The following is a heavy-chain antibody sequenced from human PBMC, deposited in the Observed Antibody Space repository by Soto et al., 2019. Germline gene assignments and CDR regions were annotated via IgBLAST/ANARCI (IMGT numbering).Heavy chain of an antibody. V-gene: IGHV1-8*01. CDR3: ETAHSSGFPYYYGIDV. D-gene: IGHD5-18*01. J-gene: IGHJ6*04. CDR1: GYTFTSYD. CDR2: MNPNSGNT. Sequence: SVKVSCKASGYTFTSYDINWVRQATGQGLEWMGWMNPNSGNTGYAQKFQGRVTMTRNTSISTAYMELSSLRSEDTAVYYCETAHSSGFPYYYGIDVWGKGTTVTVSS.